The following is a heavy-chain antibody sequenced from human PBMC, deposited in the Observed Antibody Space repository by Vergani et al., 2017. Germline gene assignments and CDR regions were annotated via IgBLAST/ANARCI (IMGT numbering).Heavy chain of an antibody. D-gene: IGHD3-22*01. CDR2: ISSSSSTI. Sequence: EVQLVESGGGLVQPGGSLRLSCAASGFTFSSYSMNWVRQAPGKGLEWVSYISSSSSTIYYADSVKGRFTIARDTAKNSLYLQMNSLRAEDTAVYYCARDSARYDGSGYYYYYYGMDVWGQGTTVTVSS. V-gene: IGHV3-48*04. CDR1: GFTFSSYS. CDR3: ARDSARYDGSGYYYYYYGMDV. J-gene: IGHJ6*02.